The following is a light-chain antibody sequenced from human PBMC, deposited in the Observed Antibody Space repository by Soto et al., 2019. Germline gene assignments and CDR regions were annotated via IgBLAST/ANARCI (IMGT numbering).Light chain of an antibody. V-gene: IGKV1-33*01. CDR2: DAS. CDR3: QQRHNLPHS. Sequence: DIQMTQSPSSLSASVGDRVTITCQASQDVRKYLSWYQQKARKAPKLLIYDASILETGVPSRFSGSGSGTDFTFTISSLHPEDISTYYGQQRHNLPHSFGPGPKVDIK. J-gene: IGKJ3*01. CDR1: QDVRKY.